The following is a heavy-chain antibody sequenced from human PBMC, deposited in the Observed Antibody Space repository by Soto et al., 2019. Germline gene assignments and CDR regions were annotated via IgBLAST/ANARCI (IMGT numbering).Heavy chain of an antibody. CDR3: ASGGGAVAGTYAEYFQH. CDR1: GGSISSSSYY. CDR2: IYYSGST. Sequence: SETLSLTCTVSGGSISSSSYYWGWIRQPPGKGLEWIGSIYYSGSTYYNPSLKSRVTISVDTSKNQFSLKLSSVTAADTAVYYCASGGGAVAGTYAEYFQHWGQGTLVTVSS. V-gene: IGHV4-39*01. D-gene: IGHD6-19*01. J-gene: IGHJ1*01.